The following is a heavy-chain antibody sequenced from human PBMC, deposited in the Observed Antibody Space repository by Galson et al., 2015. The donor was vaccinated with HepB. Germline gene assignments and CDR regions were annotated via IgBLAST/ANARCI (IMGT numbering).Heavy chain of an antibody. CDR3: ARDRWSGKYYYDYMDV. Sequence: SVKVSCKASGYTFTSYYMHWVRQAPGQGLEWMGIINPSGGSTSYAQKFQGRVTMTRDTSTSTVYMELSSLRSEDTAVYYCARDRWSGKYYYDYMDVWGKGTTVTVSS. V-gene: IGHV1-46*01. D-gene: IGHD4-23*01. CDR1: GYTFTSYY. CDR2: INPSGGST. J-gene: IGHJ6*03.